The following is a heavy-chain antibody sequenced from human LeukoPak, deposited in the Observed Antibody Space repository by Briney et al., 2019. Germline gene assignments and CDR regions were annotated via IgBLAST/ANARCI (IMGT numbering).Heavy chain of an antibody. D-gene: IGHD6-19*01. CDR3: AREWGIAVAGLGY. CDR1: GFTFSSYS. CDR2: ISSGSNYI. V-gene: IGHV3-21*01. J-gene: IGHJ4*02. Sequence: PGGSLRLSCAASGFTFSSYSMNWVRQAPGKGLEWVSSISSGSNYIYYASSVNGRFTISRDNAKNSLFLQMNSLRAEDTAVYYCAREWGIAVAGLGYWGQGTLVTVSS.